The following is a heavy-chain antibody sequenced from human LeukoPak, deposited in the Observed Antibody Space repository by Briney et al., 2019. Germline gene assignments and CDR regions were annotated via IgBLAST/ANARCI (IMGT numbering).Heavy chain of an antibody. CDR1: GGSISSYY. D-gene: IGHD2-8*01. CDR2: IYYSGST. J-gene: IGHJ5*02. Sequence: SETLSLTCAVSGGSISSYYWSWLRQPPGKGLEWIGYIYYSGSTNYNPSLKSRVTISVDTSKNQFSLKLSSVTAADTAVYYCARWYCTNGVCYWFDPWGQGTLVTVSS. CDR3: ARWYCTNGVCYWFDP. V-gene: IGHV4-59*01.